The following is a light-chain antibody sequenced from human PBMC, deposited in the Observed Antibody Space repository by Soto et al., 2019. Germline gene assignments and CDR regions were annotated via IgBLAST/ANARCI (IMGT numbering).Light chain of an antibody. CDR2: AAS. CDR1: QSISNH. Sequence: DIQMTQSPSSLSASVEDRVIITCRASQSISNHLNWYQQKPGKDPKLLIFAASSLQSGVPSRFSGSRSGPDFTLTISTLQHEDLATYYCQQSFNNPTFGQGTKVDIK. CDR3: QQSFNNPT. J-gene: IGKJ2*01. V-gene: IGKV1-39*01.